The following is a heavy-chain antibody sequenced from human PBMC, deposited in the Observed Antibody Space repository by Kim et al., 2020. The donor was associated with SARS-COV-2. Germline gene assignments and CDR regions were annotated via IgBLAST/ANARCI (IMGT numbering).Heavy chain of an antibody. Sequence: NPSLKSRVTISVDTSKNQFSQKLSSVTAADTAVYYCARRSSSSWTGSFDYWGQGTLVTVSS. CDR3: ARRSSSSWTGSFDY. D-gene: IGHD6-13*01. J-gene: IGHJ4*02. V-gene: IGHV4-59*08.